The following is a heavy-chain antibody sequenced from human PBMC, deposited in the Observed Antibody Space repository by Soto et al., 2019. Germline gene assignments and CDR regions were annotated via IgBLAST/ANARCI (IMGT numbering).Heavy chain of an antibody. CDR2: IIPSYDRT. CDR1: GDAFQSYR. CDR3: ARDPTNDYGDDTFDP. Sequence: SVEVSCKASGDAFQSYRIHWVLQAPGQGLEYMGRIIPSYDRTKYAQKFQGRLTVTADMYTSTVYMELSSLRSEDTAVYYCARDPTNDYGDDTFDPWGQGTLVPVSS. V-gene: IGHV1-69*06. D-gene: IGHD4-17*01. J-gene: IGHJ5*02.